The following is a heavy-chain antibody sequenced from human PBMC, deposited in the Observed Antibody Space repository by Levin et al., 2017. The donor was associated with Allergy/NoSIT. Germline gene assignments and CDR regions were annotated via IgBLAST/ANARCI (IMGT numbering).Heavy chain of an antibody. V-gene: IGHV3-7*01. Sequence: PGGSLRLSCAASGFTYTSFWMAWVRQAPGKGLEWVANIKQDGSETYYVDSVKGRFTISRDNAKNPVYLQMNSLRVDDTAVYYCAREEGWGYHYGMDVWGQGTTVTVSS. J-gene: IGHJ6*02. CDR3: AREEGWGYHYGMDV. D-gene: IGHD3-16*02. CDR2: IKQDGSET. CDR1: GFTYTSFW.